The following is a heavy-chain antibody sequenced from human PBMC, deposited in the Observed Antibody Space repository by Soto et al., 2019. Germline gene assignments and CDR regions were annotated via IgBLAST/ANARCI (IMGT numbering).Heavy chain of an antibody. CDR3: ARETRTDYYGSEYNWFDP. CDR2: IIPICGTA. V-gene: IGHV1-69*12. D-gene: IGHD3-10*01. CDR1: GGTFSSYA. J-gene: IGHJ5*02. Sequence: QVQLVQSGAEVKKPGWSVKVSCKASGGTFSSYAISWVRQAPGQGLEWMGGIIPICGTANYAQKFQGRVTITADESTSTAYRELSSLRSEDTAVYYCARETRTDYYGSEYNWFDPWGQGTLVTVSS.